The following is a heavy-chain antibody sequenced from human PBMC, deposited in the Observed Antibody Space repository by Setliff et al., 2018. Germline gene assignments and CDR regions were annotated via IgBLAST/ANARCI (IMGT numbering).Heavy chain of an antibody. Sequence: ASVKVSCKASGYTFTVYTMNWVRQAPGQGLEWMGGFDPEDGETIYAQKFQGRVTMTEDTSTDTAYMELGSLRSEDTAVYYCVEWGGSYYWGQGTLVTVSS. J-gene: IGHJ4*02. D-gene: IGHD1-26*01. CDR2: FDPEDGET. V-gene: IGHV1-24*01. CDR3: VEWGGSYY. CDR1: GYTFTVYT.